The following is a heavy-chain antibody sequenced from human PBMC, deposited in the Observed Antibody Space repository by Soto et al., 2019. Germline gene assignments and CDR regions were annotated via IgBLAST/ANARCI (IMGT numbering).Heavy chain of an antibody. CDR1: GGSISSGGYS. V-gene: IGHV4-30-2*01. Sequence: SETLSLTCAVSGGSISSGGYSWSWIRQPPGKGLEWIGYIYHSGSPYYNPSLKSRVTISVDRSKNQFSLKLSSVTAADTAVYYCARVPSPWGQGTLVTVAS. CDR2: IYHSGSP. J-gene: IGHJ5*02. CDR3: ARVPSP.